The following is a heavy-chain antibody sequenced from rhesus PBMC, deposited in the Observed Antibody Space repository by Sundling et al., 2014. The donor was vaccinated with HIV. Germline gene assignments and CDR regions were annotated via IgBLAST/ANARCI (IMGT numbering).Heavy chain of an antibody. Sequence: QVQLQESGPGLVKPSETLSLTCAVSGGSISDYYYWNWIRQPPGKGLEWIGNIYGNGAGTYYNPSLKSRVAISKDTSKNQFFLKLNSVTAADTAVYYCARGRKYYSGDYFFDYWGLGVLVTVSS. CDR1: GGSISDYYY. V-gene: IGHV4S9*01. CDR2: IYGNGAGT. J-gene: IGHJ4*01. D-gene: IGHD3-28*01. CDR3: ARGRKYYSGDYFFDY.